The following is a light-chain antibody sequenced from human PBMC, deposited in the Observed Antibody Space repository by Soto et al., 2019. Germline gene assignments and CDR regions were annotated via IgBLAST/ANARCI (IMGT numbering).Light chain of an antibody. J-gene: IGKJ1*01. CDR1: QSVSNN. Sequence: EKVMTQSPATLSVSPGERATLSCRASQSVSNNLAWYQQKPGQAPRLLIYGASTRASGIPARFSGSGSGTEFTLTISSLQSEDFAMYYCLHHGSSLWTFGQGTKVDIK. CDR3: LHHGSSLWT. CDR2: GAS. V-gene: IGKV3-15*01.